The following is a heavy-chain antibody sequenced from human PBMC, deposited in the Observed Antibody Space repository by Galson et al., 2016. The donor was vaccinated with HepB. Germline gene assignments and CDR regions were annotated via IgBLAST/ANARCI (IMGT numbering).Heavy chain of an antibody. CDR3: ARATRYFDWRYQYGMDV. CDR1: GLSVGSDY. J-gene: IGHJ6*04. CDR2: ISSGGYT. D-gene: IGHD3-9*01. Sequence: SLRLSCAASGLSVGSDYMSWVRQALGKGLEWVAVISSGGYTYYAQSVKGRLTISRDNSKNTLYLQMNRLRAEDTAVYYCARATRYFDWRYQYGMDVWGKGTTVTVSS. V-gene: IGHV3-53*01.